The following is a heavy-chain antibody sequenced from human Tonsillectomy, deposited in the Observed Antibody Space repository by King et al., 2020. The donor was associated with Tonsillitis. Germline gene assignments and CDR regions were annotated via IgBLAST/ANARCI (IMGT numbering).Heavy chain of an antibody. CDR3: SRETWVYGS. D-gene: IGHD5-24*01. Sequence: VQLVQSGTEVKVPGASVTVSCKASGYTFTHYHIHWIRQAPGQGLEWMGWIDCNSGSTNYAQNLQGRVTLTRDTSTNTAYMDLRSLGSDDTAIYYCSRETWVYGSWGQGTLVTVSS. V-gene: IGHV1-2*02. CDR2: IDCNSGST. CDR1: GYTFTHYH. J-gene: IGHJ5*02.